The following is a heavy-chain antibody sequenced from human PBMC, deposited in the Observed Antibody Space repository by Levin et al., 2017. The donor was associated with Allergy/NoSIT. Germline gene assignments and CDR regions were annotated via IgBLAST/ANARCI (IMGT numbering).Heavy chain of an antibody. CDR3: AKGTTTMVRGVACYFDY. J-gene: IGHJ4*02. Sequence: GGSLRLSCAASGFTFSSYAMSWVRQAPGKGLEWVSAISGSGGSTYYADSVKGRFTISRDNSKNTLYLQMNSLRAEDTAVYYCAKGTTTMVRGVACYFDYWGQGTLVTVSS. CDR1: GFTFSSYA. D-gene: IGHD3-10*01. V-gene: IGHV3-23*01. CDR2: ISGSGGST.